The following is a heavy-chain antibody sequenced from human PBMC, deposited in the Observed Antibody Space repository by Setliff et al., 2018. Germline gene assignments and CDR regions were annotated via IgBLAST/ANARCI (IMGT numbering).Heavy chain of an antibody. Sequence: PSETLSLTCTVSGGSVSDSTYYWGWVRQPPGKGLEWIGSIYYSGSTYYNPSLRSRVTISIDTSKNQFSLRLSSVTAADTAVYYCATRKSSGRLYYMDVWGKGTTVTVSS. CDR1: GGSVSDSTYY. CDR2: IYYSGST. J-gene: IGHJ6*03. CDR3: ATRKSSGRLYYMDV. V-gene: IGHV4-39*07. D-gene: IGHD1-26*01.